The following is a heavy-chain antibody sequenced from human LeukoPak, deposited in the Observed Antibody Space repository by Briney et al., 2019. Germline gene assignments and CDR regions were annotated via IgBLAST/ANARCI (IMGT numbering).Heavy chain of an antibody. CDR3: ASLIGDFLS. CDR2: IIPILGIA. Sequence: SVTVSFMASGGTFSHYAISWVRQAPGQGLEWMGRIIPILGIANYAQKFQGRVTITADKSTSTAYMELSSLRSEDTAVYYCASLIGDFLSWGQGALVTVSS. D-gene: IGHD2-21*02. J-gene: IGHJ4*02. CDR1: GGTFSHYA. V-gene: IGHV1-69*04.